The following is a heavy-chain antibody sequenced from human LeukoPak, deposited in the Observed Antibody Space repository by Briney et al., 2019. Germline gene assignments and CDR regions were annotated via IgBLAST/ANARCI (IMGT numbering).Heavy chain of an antibody. V-gene: IGHV3-53*01. J-gene: IGHJ4*02. CDR2: IYSGGST. CDR3: ARAWLD. CDR1: GFTFSSYS. D-gene: IGHD5-12*01. Sequence: GGSLRLSCAASGFTFSSYSMNWVRQAPGKGLEWVSVIYSGGSTYYADSVKGRFTISRDNSKNTLYLQMNSLRAEDTAVYYCARAWLDWGQGTLVTVSS.